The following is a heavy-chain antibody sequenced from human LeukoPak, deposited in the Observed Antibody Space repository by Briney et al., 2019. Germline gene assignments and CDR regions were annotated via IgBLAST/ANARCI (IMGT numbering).Heavy chain of an antibody. CDR1: GFTFSSYT. D-gene: IGHD1-26*01. J-gene: IGHJ6*02. Sequence: PGGSLRLSCAASGFTFSSYTMSWVRQAPGKGLEWVSAISGSGGSTYYADSVKGRFTISRDNSKNTLYLQMNSLRAEDTAVYYCAKVPLLEYYYYYGMDVWGQGTTVTVSS. CDR3: AKVPLLEYYYYYGMDV. V-gene: IGHV3-23*01. CDR2: ISGSGGST.